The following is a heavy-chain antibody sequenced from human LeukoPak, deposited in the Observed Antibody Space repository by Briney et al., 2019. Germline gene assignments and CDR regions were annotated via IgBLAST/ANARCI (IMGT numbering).Heavy chain of an antibody. CDR1: GYTFSDYY. CDR2: ISSSGSTI. CDR3: ARDTPVSTFGGVIVEDY. D-gene: IGHD3-16*02. V-gene: IGHV3-11*04. Sequence: GGSLRLSCAASGYTFSDYYMSWIGQAPGKGLKGVSYISSSGSTIYYADSVKGRFTISRDNAKNSLYLQMNSLRAEDTAVYYCARDTPVSTFGGVIVEDYWGQGTLVTVSS. J-gene: IGHJ4*02.